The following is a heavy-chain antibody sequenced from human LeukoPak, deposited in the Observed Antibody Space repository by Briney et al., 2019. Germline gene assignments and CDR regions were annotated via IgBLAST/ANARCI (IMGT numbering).Heavy chain of an antibody. CDR2: ISAYNGNT. V-gene: IGHV1-18*01. CDR3: AREIVQATDWFDP. J-gene: IGHJ5*02. CDR1: GYTFTSYG. Sequence: GAAVTVSCKASGYTFTSYGISWVRQAPGQGLEWMGWISAYNGNTNYAQKLQGRVTMTTDTSTSTAYMELRSLRSDDTAVYYCAREIVQATDWFDPWGQGTLVTVSS. D-gene: IGHD5-24*01.